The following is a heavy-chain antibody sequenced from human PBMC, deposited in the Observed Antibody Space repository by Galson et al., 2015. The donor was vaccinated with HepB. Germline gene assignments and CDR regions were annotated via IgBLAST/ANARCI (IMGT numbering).Heavy chain of an antibody. CDR2: INAGNGNT. J-gene: IGHJ3*02. V-gene: IGHV1-3*01. Sequence: SVKVSCKASGYTFTSYAMHWVRQAPGQRLEWMGWINAGNGNTKYSQKFQGRVTITRDTSASTAYMELSSLRSEDTAEYYCARYSGWVLGYAFDIWGQGTMVTVSS. D-gene: IGHD6-19*01. CDR1: GYTFTSYA. CDR3: ARYSGWVLGYAFDI.